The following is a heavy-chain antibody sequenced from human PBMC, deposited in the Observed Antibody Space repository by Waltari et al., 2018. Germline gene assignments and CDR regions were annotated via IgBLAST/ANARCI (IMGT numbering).Heavy chain of an antibody. V-gene: IGHV5-51*01. CDR1: DDTFADYW. CDR3: VRQHAGTYGADFYYYMDV. J-gene: IGHJ6*03. D-gene: IGHD2-21*01. CDR2: VFPRDSDT. Sequence: EVHLAQSGAEVKKPGESLKISCEASDDTFADYWVGWVRQMPGKGLEWMGMVFPRDSDTRYSPSFQGQVTMSVDRSTNTAFLQWSSLRASDTAIYYCVRQHAGTYGADFYYYMDVWGKGTTVTVSS.